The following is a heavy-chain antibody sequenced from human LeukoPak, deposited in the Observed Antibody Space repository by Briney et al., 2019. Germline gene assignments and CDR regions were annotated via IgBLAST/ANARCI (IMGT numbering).Heavy chain of an antibody. D-gene: IGHD2-21*02. J-gene: IGHJ4*02. V-gene: IGHV3-74*01. CDR3: ARDGFLGPVTACIDY. CDR2: VKSDGRRT. Sequence: GGSLRLSCAASGFTFSSYAMHWVPQAPGKGSAVVSRVKSDGRRTSYPDPVEGRFTISRDNARKTLYLEMNCVRAEDSGVLYCARDGFLGPVTACIDYWGQGTPVTGSS. CDR1: GFTFSSYA.